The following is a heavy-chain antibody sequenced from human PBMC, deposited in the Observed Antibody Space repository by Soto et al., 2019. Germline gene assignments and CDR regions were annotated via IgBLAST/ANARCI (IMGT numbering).Heavy chain of an antibody. CDR3: AKDRGGSGWSAFDI. D-gene: IGHD6-19*01. CDR1: GFTFSYFA. V-gene: IGHV3-23*01. J-gene: IGHJ4*02. CDR2: ISASGGNT. Sequence: EVQLLESGGGLVHPGGSLRLSCAASGFTFSYFAMSWVRQAPGKGLEWVSAISASGGNTYYADSVKGRFTISRDNSTNTSYLQMNSRGDEETAVYYCAKDRGGSGWSAFDIWGQGTLVTVSS.